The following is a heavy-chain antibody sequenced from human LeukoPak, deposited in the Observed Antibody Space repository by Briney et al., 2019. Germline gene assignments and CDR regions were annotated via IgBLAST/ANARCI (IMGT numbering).Heavy chain of an antibody. J-gene: IGHJ6*02. CDR3: ARGTLMVRGGMDV. CDR2: ISSSSSTI. V-gene: IGHV3-48*04. Sequence: PGGSLRLSCAASGFTFSSYSMNWVRQAPGKGLEWVSYISSSSSTIYYADSVKGRFTISRDNAKNSVYLQMNSLRAEDTAVYYCARGTLMVRGGMDVWGQGTTVTVSS. D-gene: IGHD3-10*01. CDR1: GFTFSSYS.